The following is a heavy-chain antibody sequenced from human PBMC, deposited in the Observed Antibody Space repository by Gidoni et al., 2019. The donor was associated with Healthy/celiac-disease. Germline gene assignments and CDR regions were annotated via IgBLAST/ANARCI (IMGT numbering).Heavy chain of an antibody. CDR1: GGTFSSYA. V-gene: IGHV1-69*01. CDR2: IIPIFGTA. D-gene: IGHD1-26*01. J-gene: IGHJ5*02. CDR3: ASGAGELRFGLQAIWFDP. Sequence: QVQLVQSGAEVKKPGSSVKVSCKASGGTFSSYAISWVRQAPGQGLEWMGGIIPIFGTANYAQKFQGRVTITADESTSTAYMELSSLRSEDTAVYYCASGAGELRFGLQAIWFDPWGQGTLVTVSS.